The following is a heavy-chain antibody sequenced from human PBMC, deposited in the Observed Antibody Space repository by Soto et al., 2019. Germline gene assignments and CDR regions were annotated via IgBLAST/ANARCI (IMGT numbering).Heavy chain of an antibody. Sequence: QVQLVQSGAEVKKPGASVKVSCKASGYTFTSYDINWVRQATGQGLEWMGWMNPNSGNTGYAQKFQGRVTMTRNTSISTAYMELRSLRSEDTAVYYCARVEWDSHLYYYYYYMDVWGKGTTVTVSS. CDR1: GYTFTSYD. J-gene: IGHJ6*03. D-gene: IGHD1-26*01. V-gene: IGHV1-8*01. CDR2: MNPNSGNT. CDR3: ARVEWDSHLYYYYYYMDV.